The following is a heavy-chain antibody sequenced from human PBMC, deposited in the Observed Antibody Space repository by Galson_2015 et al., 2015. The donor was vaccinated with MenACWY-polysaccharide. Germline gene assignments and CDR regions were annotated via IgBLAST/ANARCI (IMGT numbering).Heavy chain of an antibody. Sequence: SLRLSCAASRFIFRNYAMSWVRRAPGRGLEWVALIAAGARGNTHYADSVKGRFTISRDDSKNTLFLRMVSLRAEDTAVCYCARDLAGSDHYEKEMDVWGQGTTVTVSS. CDR1: RFIFRNYA. CDR3: ARDLAGSDHYEKEMDV. D-gene: IGHD3-16*01. J-gene: IGHJ6*02. CDR2: IAAGARGNT. V-gene: IGHV3-23*01.